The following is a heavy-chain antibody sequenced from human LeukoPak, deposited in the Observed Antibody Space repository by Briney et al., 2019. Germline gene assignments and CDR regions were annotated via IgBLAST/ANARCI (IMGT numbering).Heavy chain of an antibody. CDR3: ATLDDIVVVPAAY. Sequence: GGSLRLSCAASGFTFSSYWMSWVRQAPGKGLEWVANIKQDGSEKHYVDSVKGRFTISRDNAKNSLYLQMNSLRAEDTAVYYCATLDDIVVVPAAYWGQGTLVTVSS. V-gene: IGHV3-7*01. J-gene: IGHJ4*02. D-gene: IGHD2-2*01. CDR2: IKQDGSEK. CDR1: GFTFSSYW.